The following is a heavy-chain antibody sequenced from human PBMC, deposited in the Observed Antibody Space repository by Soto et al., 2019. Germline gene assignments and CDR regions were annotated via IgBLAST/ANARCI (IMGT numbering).Heavy chain of an antibody. J-gene: IGHJ4*02. Sequence: QVQLVQSGAEVKKPGSSVKVSCKASGGTFSSYIIIWVRQAPGQGLEWMGKIIPILGIANYAQQFQGRVTITADKSTSTAYMELSSLRSEDTAVYYCAGGFGSGSYAVDYWGQGTLVTVSS. D-gene: IGHD3-10*01. V-gene: IGHV1-69*02. CDR1: GGTFSSYI. CDR3: AGGFGSGSYAVDY. CDR2: IIPILGIA.